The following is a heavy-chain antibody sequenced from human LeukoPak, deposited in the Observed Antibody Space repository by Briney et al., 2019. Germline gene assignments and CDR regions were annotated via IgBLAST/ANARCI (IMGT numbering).Heavy chain of an antibody. V-gene: IGHV1-18*01. CDR3: ARDQEGFDY. CDR1: GYTFTNYG. CDR2: ISAYNGNT. J-gene: IGHJ4*02. Sequence: ASVKVSCKASGYTFTNYGISWVRQAPGQGLEWMGWISAYNGNTNYAQKLQDRVTMTTDTSTNTAYVELRSLRSDDTAVYYCARDQEGFDYWGQGTLVTVSS.